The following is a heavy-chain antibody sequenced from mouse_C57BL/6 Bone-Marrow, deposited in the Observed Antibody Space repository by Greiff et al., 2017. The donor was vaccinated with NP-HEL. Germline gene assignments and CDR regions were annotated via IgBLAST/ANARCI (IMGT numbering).Heavy chain of an antibody. V-gene: IGHV1-26*01. Sequence: VQLQQSGPELVKPGASVKISCKASGYTFTDYYMNWVKQSHGKSLEWIGDINPNNGGTSYNQKFKGKATLTVDTSSSTAYMELRSLTSEDSAVYYCARDGYDGGYYFDYWGQGTTLTVSS. CDR2: INPNNGGT. D-gene: IGHD2-2*01. J-gene: IGHJ2*01. CDR1: GYTFTDYY. CDR3: ARDGYDGGYYFDY.